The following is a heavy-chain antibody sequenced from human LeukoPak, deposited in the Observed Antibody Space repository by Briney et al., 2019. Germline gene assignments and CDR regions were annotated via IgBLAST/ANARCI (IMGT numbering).Heavy chain of an antibody. Sequence: SVKVSCKASGGTFSSYAISWVRQAPGQGLEWMGGIIPIFGTANYAQKFQGRVTITADKSTSTAYMELSSLRSEDTAVYYCALVTVTTSLYHFDYWGQGTLVTVSS. V-gene: IGHV1-69*06. J-gene: IGHJ4*02. CDR2: IIPIFGTA. D-gene: IGHD4-11*01. CDR3: ALVTVTTSLYHFDY. CDR1: GGTFSSYA.